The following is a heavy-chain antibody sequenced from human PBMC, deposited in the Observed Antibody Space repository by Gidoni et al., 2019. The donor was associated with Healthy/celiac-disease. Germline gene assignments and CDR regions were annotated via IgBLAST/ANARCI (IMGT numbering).Heavy chain of an antibody. D-gene: IGHD4-4*01. CDR2: ISGSGGST. J-gene: IGHJ5*02. CDR3: ASHTTVTTNWFDP. CDR1: GFTSSSYA. Sequence: EVQLLESGGGLVQPGGSLRLSCAASGFTSSSYAMSWVRQAPGKGLEWVSAISGSGGSTYYADSVKGRFTISRDNSKNTLYLQMNSLRAEDTAVYYCASHTTVTTNWFDPWGQGTLVTVSS. V-gene: IGHV3-23*01.